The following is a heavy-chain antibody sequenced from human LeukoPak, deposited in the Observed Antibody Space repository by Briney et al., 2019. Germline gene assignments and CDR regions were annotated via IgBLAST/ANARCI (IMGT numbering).Heavy chain of an antibody. Sequence: SVKVSCKASGGTFSNYAINWVRQAPGQGLEWMGGIIPIFGTAHYAQKFQGRVTITADEFTNTAYMELRSLRSEDTAVYYCARGWLAETTVVTPYNYWGQGTLVTVSS. CDR1: GGTFSNYA. CDR3: ARGWLAETTVVTPYNY. D-gene: IGHD4-23*01. V-gene: IGHV1-69*13. J-gene: IGHJ4*02. CDR2: IIPIFGTA.